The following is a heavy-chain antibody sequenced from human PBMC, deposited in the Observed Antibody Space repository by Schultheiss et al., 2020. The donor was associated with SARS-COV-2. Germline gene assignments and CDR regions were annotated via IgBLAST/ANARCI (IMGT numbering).Heavy chain of an antibody. Sequence: SQTLSLTCAVSGGSISSGGYSWSWIRQPAGKGLEWIGRIYTSGSTNYNPSLKSRVTISVDTSKNQFSLKLSSVTAADTAVYYCARSHEYCGGDCYCEHWGQGTLVTVSS. D-gene: IGHD2-21*02. CDR1: GGSISSGGYS. J-gene: IGHJ1*01. V-gene: IGHV4-61*02. CDR2: IYTSGST. CDR3: ARSHEYCGGDCYCEH.